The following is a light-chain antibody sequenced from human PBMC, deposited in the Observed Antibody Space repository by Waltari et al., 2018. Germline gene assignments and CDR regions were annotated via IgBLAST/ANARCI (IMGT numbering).Light chain of an antibody. CDR1: QSISSS. J-gene: IGKJ1*01. V-gene: IGKV3D-15*01. Sequence: EIVMTQSPATLSVSPGERATLSCRASQSISSSLAWYQQKPGQAPRLLIYGASTRATGIPARFSGSGSGTQFNLTISSLQSEDFAVYYCHQYNNWPLFGQGTKVEIK. CDR2: GAS. CDR3: HQYNNWPL.